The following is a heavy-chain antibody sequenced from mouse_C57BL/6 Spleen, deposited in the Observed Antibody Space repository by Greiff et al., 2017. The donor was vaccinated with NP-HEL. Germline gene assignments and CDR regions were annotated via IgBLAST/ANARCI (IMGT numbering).Heavy chain of an antibody. V-gene: IGHV1-50*01. CDR1: GYTFTSYW. CDR2: IDPSDSYT. CDR3: ARTGTRGYFDV. J-gene: IGHJ1*03. Sequence: QVQLQQPGAELVKPGASVKLSCKASGYTFTSYWMQWVKQRPGQGLEWIGEIDPSDSYTNYNQKFKGKATLTVDTSSSTAYMQLSSLTSADSAVYYCARTGTRGYFDVWGTGTTVTVSS. D-gene: IGHD4-1*01.